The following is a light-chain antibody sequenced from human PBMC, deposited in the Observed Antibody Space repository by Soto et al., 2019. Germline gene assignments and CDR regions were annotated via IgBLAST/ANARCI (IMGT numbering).Light chain of an antibody. V-gene: IGKV1-5*01. J-gene: IGKJ1*01. CDR1: QSISSW. Sequence: IQMTKSPSTLSASLGDRVTSTCRASQSISSWLAWYQQKPGKAPKLLIYDASSLESGVPSRFSGSGSGTEFTLTISSLQPDDFATYYCQQYNSYPWTFGQGTKVDIK. CDR2: DAS. CDR3: QQYNSYPWT.